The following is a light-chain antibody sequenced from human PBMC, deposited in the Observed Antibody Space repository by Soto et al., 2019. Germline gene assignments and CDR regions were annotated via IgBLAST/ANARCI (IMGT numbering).Light chain of an antibody. CDR2: DVA. J-gene: IGLJ1*01. V-gene: IGLV2-11*01. Sequence: HSAPTQPRSVSGSPGQTVTISCTGTSRDVGFSNYISWYQQHPGEAPKLVIYDVAQRPSGVPDRLSGSRSGKTASLTISGLQPDDEGDYYCCSYVGGDTLIFGSGTKLTVL. CDR1: SRDVGFSNY. CDR3: CSYVGGDTLI.